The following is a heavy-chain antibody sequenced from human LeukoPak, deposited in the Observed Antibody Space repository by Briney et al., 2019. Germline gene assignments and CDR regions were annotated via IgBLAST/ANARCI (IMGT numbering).Heavy chain of an antibody. D-gene: IGHD3-9*01. CDR1: GGSFSGYY. V-gene: IGHV4-34*01. J-gene: IGHJ4*02. CDR2: INHSGST. CDR3: AWESPILRYFPR. Sequence: PSETLSLTCAVYGGSFSGYYWSWIRQPPGKGLEWIGEINHSGSTNYNPSLKSRVTISVDTSKNQFSLKLSSVTAADTAVYYCAWESPILRYFPRWGQGPLVSVSS.